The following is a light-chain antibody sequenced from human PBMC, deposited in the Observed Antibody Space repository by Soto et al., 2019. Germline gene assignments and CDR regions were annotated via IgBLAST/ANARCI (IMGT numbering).Light chain of an antibody. CDR2: GAS. CDR1: QSVYSRY. V-gene: IGKV3-20*01. J-gene: IGKJ2*01. CDR3: HQYGNSPRT. Sequence: EIVLTQSPGTLSLSPGEGATLSCRASQSVYSRYLAWYQQKAGQAPRLLIFGASSRATGIPDRFSGSGSGTDFTLTISRLEPDDFAVYYCHQYGNSPRTFGQGTRLQIK.